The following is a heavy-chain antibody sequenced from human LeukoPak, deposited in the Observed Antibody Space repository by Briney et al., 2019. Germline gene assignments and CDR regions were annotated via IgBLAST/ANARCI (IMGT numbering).Heavy chain of an antibody. CDR1: GGSINNYY. J-gene: IGHJ4*02. V-gene: IGHV4-4*07. D-gene: IGHD4/OR15-4a*01. CDR2: IYASGST. CDR3: ARQTMVVPRDIDY. Sequence: PSETLSLTCTVSGGSINNYYWTWIRQPARKGREWIGRIYASGSTNYNPSLKSRVTMSVDTSKNQFSLKLSYVTAADTVVYYCARQTMVVPRDIDYSGQGTLLTVSS.